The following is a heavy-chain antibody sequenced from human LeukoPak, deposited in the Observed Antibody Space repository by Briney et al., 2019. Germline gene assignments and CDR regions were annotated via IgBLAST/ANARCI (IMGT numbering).Heavy chain of an antibody. CDR3: ARVIDYVWGSYRRPHPSYYFDY. J-gene: IGHJ4*02. CDR2: IYYSGST. D-gene: IGHD3-16*02. Sequence: SQTLSLPRTVSGGSISSGGYYWSWIRQHPGKGLEWIGYIYYSGSTYYNPSLKSRVTISVDTSKNQFSLKLSSVTAADTAVYYCARVIDYVWGSYRRPHPSYYFDYWGEGTVVTVSS. CDR1: GGSISSGGYY. V-gene: IGHV4-31*03.